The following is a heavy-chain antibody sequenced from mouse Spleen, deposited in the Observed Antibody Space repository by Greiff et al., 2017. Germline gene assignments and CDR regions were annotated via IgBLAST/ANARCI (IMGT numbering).Heavy chain of an antibody. CDR3: ARGYDGYYGFAY. V-gene: IGHV1-67*01. CDR2: ISTYYGNT. J-gene: IGHJ3*01. CDR1: SYTFTDYA. D-gene: IGHD2-3*01. Sequence: QVQLKESGPELVRPGVSVKISCKGSSYTFTDYAMHWVKQSHAKSLEWIGVISTYYGNTNYNQKFKGKATMTVDKSSSTAYMELARLTSEDSAVYYCARGYDGYYGFAYWGQGTLVTVSA.